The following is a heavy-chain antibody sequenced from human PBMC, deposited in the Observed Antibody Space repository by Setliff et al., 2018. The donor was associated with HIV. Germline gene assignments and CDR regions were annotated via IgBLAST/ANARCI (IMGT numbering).Heavy chain of an antibody. J-gene: IGHJ3*02. V-gene: IGHV1-2*02. CDR1: GYTFTGYF. CDR2: INPNSGDT. D-gene: IGHD3-9*01. Sequence: ASVKVSCKASGYTFTGYFIHWVRQAPGQGLEWVGWINPNSGDTNFAQKFQGRITMTRDTSISTAYLELNGLRSDDTAVYYCAREYDVLTGYYISAFDIWGQGTMVTVSS. CDR3: AREYDVLTGYYISAFDI.